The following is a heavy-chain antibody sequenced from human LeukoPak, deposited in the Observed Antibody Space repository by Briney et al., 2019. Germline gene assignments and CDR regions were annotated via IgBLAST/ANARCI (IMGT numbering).Heavy chain of an antibody. CDR1: GFTASSNY. D-gene: IGHD1-26*01. CDR2: IYSGGST. Sequence: GSLRLSCAASGFTASSNYMSWVRQAPGKGLEWVSVIYSGGSTYYADSVKGRFTISRDNSKNTLYLQMNSLRAEDTAVYYCARRWDYNWFDPGGQGTLVTVSS. V-gene: IGHV3-53*01. J-gene: IGHJ5*02. CDR3: ARRWDYNWFDP.